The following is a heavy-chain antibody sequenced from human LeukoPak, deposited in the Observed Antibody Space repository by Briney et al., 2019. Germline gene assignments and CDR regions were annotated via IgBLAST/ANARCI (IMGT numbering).Heavy chain of an antibody. J-gene: IGHJ4*02. V-gene: IGHV3-20*04. CDR1: GFKFDDYG. CDR3: ARRTYYSDDSAYYGGGYFDY. D-gene: IGHD3-22*01. Sequence: GGSLRLSCAASGFKFDDYGMNWVRQVPGKGLEWVSGINWNGVSTGYVDSVRGRFTISRDNAKSSLYLQMNSLRVEDTALYYCARRTYYSDDSAYYGGGYFDYWGQGILVSVSS. CDR2: INWNGVST.